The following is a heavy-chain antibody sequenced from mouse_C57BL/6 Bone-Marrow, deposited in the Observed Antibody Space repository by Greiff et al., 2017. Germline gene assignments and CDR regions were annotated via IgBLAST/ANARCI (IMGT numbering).Heavy chain of an antibody. D-gene: IGHD1-1*01. J-gene: IGHJ1*03. CDR2: IDPSDSET. V-gene: IGHV1-52*01. CDR1: GYTFTSYW. Sequence: VQLQQSGAELVRPGSSVKLSCTASGYTFTSYWMHWVKQRPIQGLEWIGNIDPSDSETHYNQKFKDKATLTVDKSSSTAYMQLSSLTSEDSAVYYCASGDYYGSSSHFDVWGTGTTVTVSS. CDR3: ASGDYYGSSSHFDV.